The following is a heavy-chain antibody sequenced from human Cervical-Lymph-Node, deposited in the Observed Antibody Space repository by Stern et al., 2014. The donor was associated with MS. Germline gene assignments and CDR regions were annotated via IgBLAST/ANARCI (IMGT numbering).Heavy chain of an antibody. V-gene: IGHV3-21*01. J-gene: IGHJ3*01. CDR3: TSGGWGV. Sequence: VPLVQSGGGLVKPGGSLRLSCAASGLTFSSHSLHWVRLAPGQGLAWVSSISSSSTYIFYAHPVKGRSTFSTDDAERSLYMQMNSLRVEDPTVYYCTSGGWGVWGQGTMVTVSA. CDR1: GLTFSSHS. D-gene: IGHD3-16*01. CDR2: ISSSSTYI.